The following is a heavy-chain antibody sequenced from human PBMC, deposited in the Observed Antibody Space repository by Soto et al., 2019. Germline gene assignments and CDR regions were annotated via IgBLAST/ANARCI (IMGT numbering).Heavy chain of an antibody. CDR1: GFTFSSYS. CDR2: ISSSSSTI. D-gene: IGHD3-22*01. J-gene: IGHJ6*02. V-gene: IGHV3-48*01. CDR3: ASLYYYDSSGYYYGMDV. Sequence: GGSLRLSCAASGFTFSSYSMNWVRQAPGKGLEWVSYISSSSSTIYYADSVKGRFTISRDNAKNTLYLQMNSLRAEDTAVYYCASLYYYDSSGYYYGMDVWGQGTTVTVS.